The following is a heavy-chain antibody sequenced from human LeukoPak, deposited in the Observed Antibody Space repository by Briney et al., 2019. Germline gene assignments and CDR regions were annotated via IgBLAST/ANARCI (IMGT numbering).Heavy chain of an antibody. CDR1: GGSISSYY. D-gene: IGHD4-17*01. CDR2: IYTSGST. J-gene: IGHJ4*02. V-gene: IGHV4-4*07. CDR3: ARAQARYYFDY. Sequence: SETLSLTCTVSGGSISSYYWSWIRQPAGKGLGWIGRIYTSGSTNYNPSLKSRVTMSVDTSKNQFSLKLSSVTAADTAVYYCARAQARYYFDYWGQGTLVTVSS.